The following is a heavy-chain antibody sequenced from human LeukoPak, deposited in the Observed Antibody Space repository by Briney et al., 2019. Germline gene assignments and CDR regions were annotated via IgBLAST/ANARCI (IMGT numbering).Heavy chain of an antibody. CDR1: GDSVSSKSAA. Sequence: SQTLSLTCAISGDSVSSKSAAWNWLRQSPSRGLEWLGRTYYRSKWSSGYAESVKSRITINPDTSKNQFSLQLKSVTPEGTAVYYCARSQTGGTFDYWGQGALVTVSS. J-gene: IGHJ4*02. CDR3: ARSQTGGTFDY. V-gene: IGHV6-1*01. D-gene: IGHD1-26*01. CDR2: TYYRSKWSS.